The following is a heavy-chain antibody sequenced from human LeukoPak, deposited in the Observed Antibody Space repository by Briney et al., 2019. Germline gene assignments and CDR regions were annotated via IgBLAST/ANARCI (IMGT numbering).Heavy chain of an antibody. CDR3: AKGVLWFGKHYFDH. CDR2: IWYDGSNK. V-gene: IGHV3-30*02. D-gene: IGHD3-10*01. CDR1: GFTFSSYG. Sequence: GGSLRLSCAAAGFTFSSYGMHWVRQAPGKGLEWVAVIWYDGSNKYYADSVKGRFTISRDNSKNTLYLQMNSLRAEDTAVYYCAKGVLWFGKHYFDHWGQGTLVTVSS. J-gene: IGHJ4*02.